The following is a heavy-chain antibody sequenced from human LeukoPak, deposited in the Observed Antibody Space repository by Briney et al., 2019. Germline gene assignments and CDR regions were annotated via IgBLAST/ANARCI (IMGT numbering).Heavy chain of an antibody. J-gene: IGHJ4*02. CDR1: GYTFTGYY. Sequence: ASVKVSCKASGYTFTGYYMHWVRQAPGQGLEWMGWINPNSGGTNYAQKFQGRVTMTRDTSISTAYMELSSLRSEDTAVYYCARFADQTPQPYYYDSSGYYSDDYWGQGTLVTVSS. CDR3: ARFADQTPQPYYYDSSGYYSDDY. V-gene: IGHV1-2*02. CDR2: INPNSGGT. D-gene: IGHD3-22*01.